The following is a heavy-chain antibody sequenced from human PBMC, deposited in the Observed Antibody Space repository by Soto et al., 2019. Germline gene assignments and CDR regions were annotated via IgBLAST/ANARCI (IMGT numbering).Heavy chain of an antibody. CDR2: ISAYNGAT. CDR3: GREVNYYDSSGLDY. Sequence: QVQLVQSGAEVKKPGASVKVSCKASGYTFSTYGISWVRQAPGQGLEWMGWISAYNGATNYAQKLQGRVTMTTDTSPSTAYMELRSLRSDDTAVYYCGREVNYYDSSGLDYWGQGTLVTVSS. J-gene: IGHJ4*02. D-gene: IGHD3-22*01. CDR1: GYTFSTYG. V-gene: IGHV1-18*04.